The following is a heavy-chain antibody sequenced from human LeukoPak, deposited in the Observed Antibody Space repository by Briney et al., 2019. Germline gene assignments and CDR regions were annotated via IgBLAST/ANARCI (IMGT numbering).Heavy chain of an antibody. CDR3: ARAPGWNSGSSGYSDY. V-gene: IGHV3-21*01. CDR2: ICSRSGYI. Sequence: GGSLRLSCAASGFTFSSYSMNWVRQAPGKGLEWVSCICSRSGYIYYADSVKGRFTISRDNAKNSLYLQMNSLRAEDTAVYYCARAPGWNSGSSGYSDYSGQGTLVTVSS. D-gene: IGHD3-22*01. J-gene: IGHJ4*02. CDR1: GFTFSSYS.